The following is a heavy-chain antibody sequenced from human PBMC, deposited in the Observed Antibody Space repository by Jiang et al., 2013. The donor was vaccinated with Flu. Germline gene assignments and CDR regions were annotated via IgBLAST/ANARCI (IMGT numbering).Heavy chain of an antibody. CDR3: ARLGAAALGWFDP. Sequence: TLSLTCAVYGGSFSGYYWSWIRQPPGKGLEWIGEINHSGSTNYNPSLKSRVTISVDTSKNQFSLKLSSVTAADTAVYYCARLGAAALGWFDPWGQGTLVTVSS. D-gene: IGHD6-13*01. CDR1: GGSFSGYY. V-gene: IGHV4-34*01. CDR2: INHSGST. J-gene: IGHJ5*02.